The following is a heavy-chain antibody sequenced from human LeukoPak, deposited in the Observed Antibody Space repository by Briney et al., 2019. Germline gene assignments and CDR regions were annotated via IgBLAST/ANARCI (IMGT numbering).Heavy chain of an antibody. CDR3: ARTADGYNTRHFDY. D-gene: IGHD5-24*01. Sequence: SETLSLTCTVSGGSISSYYWSWIRQPPGKGLEWIGYILYSGSTNYNASLKSRVTISVDTSKNQFSLKLSSVTAADTAVYYCARTADGYNTRHFDYWGQGTLVTVSS. CDR2: ILYSGST. CDR1: GGSISSYY. J-gene: IGHJ4*02. V-gene: IGHV4-59*01.